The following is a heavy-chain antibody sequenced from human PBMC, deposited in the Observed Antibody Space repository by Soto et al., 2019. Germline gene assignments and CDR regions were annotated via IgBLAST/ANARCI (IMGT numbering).Heavy chain of an antibody. J-gene: IGHJ4*02. Sequence: PSETLSLTCAVYGGSFSGYYWSWIRQPPGKGLEWIGEINHSGSTNYNPSLKSRVTISVDTSKNQFSLKLSSVTAADTAVYYCARVMVDYGDPCHFDYWGQGTLVT. V-gene: IGHV4-34*01. CDR2: INHSGST. D-gene: IGHD4-17*01. CDR1: GGSFSGYY. CDR3: ARVMVDYGDPCHFDY.